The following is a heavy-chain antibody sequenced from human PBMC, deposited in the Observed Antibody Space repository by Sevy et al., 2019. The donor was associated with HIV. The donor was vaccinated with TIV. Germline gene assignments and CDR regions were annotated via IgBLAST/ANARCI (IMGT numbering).Heavy chain of an antibody. V-gene: IGHV1-2*02. CDR3: ATHGGYRYGSLLAY. J-gene: IGHJ4*02. Sequence: ASVKVSCKASGYTFSDHFIHWVRQAPGQGLEWMGWINPNSGDTKYAQNFHGRVTLTRDTSIGSGYMDVTSLRSDDTAVYYCATHGGYRYGSLLAYWGQGTLVTVSS. CDR1: GYTFSDHF. CDR2: INPNSGDT. D-gene: IGHD5-18*01.